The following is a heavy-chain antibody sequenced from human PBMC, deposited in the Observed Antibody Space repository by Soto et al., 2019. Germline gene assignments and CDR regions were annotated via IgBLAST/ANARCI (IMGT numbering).Heavy chain of an antibody. CDR3: ARGSPVGYYDFWSGYYRNNYYYGMDV. Sequence: PGGSLRLSCAASGFTFSSYEMNWVRQAPGKGLEWVSYISSSGSTIYYADSVKGRFTISRDNAKNSLYLQMNSLRAEDTAVYYCARGSPVGYYDFWSGYYRNNYYYGMDVWGQGTTVTVSS. V-gene: IGHV3-48*03. J-gene: IGHJ6*02. D-gene: IGHD3-3*01. CDR1: GFTFSSYE. CDR2: ISSSGSTI.